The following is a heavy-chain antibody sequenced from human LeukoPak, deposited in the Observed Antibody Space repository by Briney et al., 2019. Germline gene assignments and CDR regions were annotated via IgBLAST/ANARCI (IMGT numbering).Heavy chain of an antibody. CDR2: IYYSGST. D-gene: IGHD3-10*01. V-gene: IGHV4-39*01. CDR3: ARQSQLWFGELPQYYFDY. J-gene: IGHJ4*02. CDR1: GGSISSSSYY. Sequence: SETLSLTCTVSGGSISSSSYYWGWIRQPPGKGLEWIGSIYYSGSTYYNPSLKSRVTISVDTSKNQFSLKLSSVTAADTAVYYCARQSQLWFGELPQYYFDYWGQGTLVTVSS.